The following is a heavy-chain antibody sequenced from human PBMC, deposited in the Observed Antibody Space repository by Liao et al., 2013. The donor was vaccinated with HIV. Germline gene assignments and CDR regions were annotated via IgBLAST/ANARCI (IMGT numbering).Heavy chain of an antibody. Sequence: QVQLQESGPGLVKPSETLSLTCTVSGGSISSSSYYWGWIRQPPGKGLEWIGSIYYSGSTYYNPSLKSRVTISVDTSKNQFSLKLSSVTAADTAVYYCARAAIAVAGVDYWGQGTLVTVSS. CDR3: ARAAIAVAGVDY. D-gene: IGHD6-19*01. CDR1: GGSISSSSYY. V-gene: IGHV4-39*07. J-gene: IGHJ4*02. CDR2: IYYSGST.